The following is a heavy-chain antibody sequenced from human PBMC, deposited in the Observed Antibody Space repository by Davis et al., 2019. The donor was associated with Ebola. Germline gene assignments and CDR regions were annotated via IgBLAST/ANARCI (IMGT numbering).Heavy chain of an antibody. V-gene: IGHV3-9*01. Sequence: SLKISCAASGFTFDDYAMHWVRQAPGKGLEWVSGISWNSGSIGYADSVKGRFTISRDNAKNSLYLQMNSLRVEVTAVYYCARVGNYYYYMDVWGKGTTVTVSS. CDR1: GFTFDDYA. D-gene: IGHD7-27*01. J-gene: IGHJ6*03. CDR2: ISWNSGSI. CDR3: ARVGNYYYYMDV.